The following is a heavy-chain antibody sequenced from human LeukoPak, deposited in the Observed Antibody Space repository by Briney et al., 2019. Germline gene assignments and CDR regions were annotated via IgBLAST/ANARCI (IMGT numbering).Heavy chain of an antibody. Sequence: ASVKVSCKASGYTFTSYAMHWVRQAPGQRLEWMGWINAGNGNTKYSQKFQGRFTITRDTSASTAYMELSSLRSEDTAVYYCARPLASIAELSVGNGMDVWGQGTTVTVSS. V-gene: IGHV1-3*01. CDR2: INAGNGNT. J-gene: IGHJ6*02. CDR1: GYTFTSYA. D-gene: IGHD6-13*01. CDR3: ARPLASIAELSVGNGMDV.